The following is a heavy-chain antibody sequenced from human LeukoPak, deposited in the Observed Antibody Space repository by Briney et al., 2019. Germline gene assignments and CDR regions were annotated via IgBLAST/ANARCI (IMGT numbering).Heavy chain of an antibody. V-gene: IGHV3-48*03. CDR1: GFTFSSYE. J-gene: IGHJ4*02. D-gene: IGHD5-12*01. CDR3: AGGGATGFDY. Sequence: GGSLRLSCAASGFTFSSYEMNWVRQAPGKGLEWVSYISSSGSTIYYADSGKGRFTISRDNAKNSLYLQMNSLRAEDTAVYYCAGGGATGFDYWGQGTLVTVSS. CDR2: ISSSGSTI.